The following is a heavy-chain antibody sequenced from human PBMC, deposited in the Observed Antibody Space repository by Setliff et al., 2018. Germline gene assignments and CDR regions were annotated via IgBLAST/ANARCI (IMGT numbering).Heavy chain of an antibody. Sequence: GASVKVSCKASGFTFTSFHLQWVRQARGQGLEGIGWILVGSGNTNYAQKFQERVTITRDMSTSTAYMELSSLRSEDTAVYYCAAEGRVGVPAANYYYYYGMDVWGQGTTVTVSS. CDR3: AAEGRVGVPAANYYYYYGMDV. J-gene: IGHJ6*02. V-gene: IGHV1-58*01. D-gene: IGHD2-2*01. CDR1: GFTFTSFH. CDR2: ILVGSGNT.